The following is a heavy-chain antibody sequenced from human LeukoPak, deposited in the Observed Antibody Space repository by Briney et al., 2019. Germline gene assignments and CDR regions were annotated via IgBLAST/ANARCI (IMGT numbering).Heavy chain of an antibody. V-gene: IGHV4-39*07. Sequence: SETLSLTCTVSGGSISSSSYYWGWIRQPPGKGLEWIGSIYYSGSTYYNPSLKSRVTISVDTSKNQFSLKLSSVTAAGTAVYYCAREHRGGSYHNWFDPWGQGTLVTVSS. CDR3: AREHRGGSYHNWFDP. D-gene: IGHD1-26*01. CDR2: IYYSGST. CDR1: GGSISSSSYY. J-gene: IGHJ5*02.